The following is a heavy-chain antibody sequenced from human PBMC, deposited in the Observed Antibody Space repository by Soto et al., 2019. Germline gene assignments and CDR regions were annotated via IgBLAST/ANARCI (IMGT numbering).Heavy chain of an antibody. Sequence: ASVKVSCKASGYTFTSYGISWVRQAPGQGLEWMGWISAYNGNTNYAQKLQGRVTMTTDTSTSTAYMELRSLRSDDTAVYYCARGASPYCSSTSCSRDQSDYWGQGTLVTVSS. J-gene: IGHJ4*02. V-gene: IGHV1-18*01. CDR3: ARGASPYCSSTSCSRDQSDY. CDR1: GYTFTSYG. D-gene: IGHD2-2*01. CDR2: ISAYNGNT.